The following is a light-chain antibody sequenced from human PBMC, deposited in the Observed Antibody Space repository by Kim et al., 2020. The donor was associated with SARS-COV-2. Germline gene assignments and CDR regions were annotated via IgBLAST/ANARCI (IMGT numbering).Light chain of an antibody. CDR2: DSS. CDR3: QYFGGSSYT. J-gene: IGKJ2*01. CDR1: QSIDSSF. Sequence: VLTQSPDTLSLSPGDRATLSYRASQSIDSSFLAWYQQKPGQAPTLLIYDSSTTATGIPDRFTGSGSETDFTLTISRLEPEDFALYFCQYFGGSSYTFGQGTKLEI. V-gene: IGKV3-20*01.